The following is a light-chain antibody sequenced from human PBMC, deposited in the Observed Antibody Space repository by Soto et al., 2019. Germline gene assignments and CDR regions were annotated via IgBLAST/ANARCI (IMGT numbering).Light chain of an antibody. J-gene: IGKJ1*01. CDR2: KVS. V-gene: IGKV2-24*01. CDR1: QSLVYSDGNTY. Sequence: DVVLTQTPLSSPVTLGQPASISCRSSQSLVYSDGNTYLSWLQQRPGQPPRLLIYKVSNRFSGVTDRFSGSGAGTDFTLEISRVESEDVEIYYCMQCTHFPRTFGQGTTLEIK. CDR3: MQCTHFPRT.